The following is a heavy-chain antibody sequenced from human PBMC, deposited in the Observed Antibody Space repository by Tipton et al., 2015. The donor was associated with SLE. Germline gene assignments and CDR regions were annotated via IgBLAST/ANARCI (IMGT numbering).Heavy chain of an antibody. J-gene: IGHJ5*02. V-gene: IGHV4-34*01. CDR3: ARMWGHDFWSGYSSFDP. CDR1: GGSFSGYY. Sequence: TLSLTCAVYGGSFSGYYWSWIRQPPGKGLEWIGEINHSGSTNYNPSLKSRVTISVDTSKNQFSLKLSSVTAADTAVYYCARMWGHDFWSGYSSFDPWGQGTLVTVSS. D-gene: IGHD3-3*01. CDR2: INHSGST.